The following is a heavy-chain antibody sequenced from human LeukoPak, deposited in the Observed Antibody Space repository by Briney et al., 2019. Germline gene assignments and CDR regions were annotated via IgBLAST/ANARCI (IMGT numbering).Heavy chain of an antibody. CDR1: GYTFTSYG. Sequence: AASVKVSCEASGYTFTSYGISWVRQAPGQGLEWMGWISAYNGNTNYAQKLQGRVTMTTDTSTSTAYMELRSLRSDDTAVYYCARESSGTCSSTSCYPYYYYGMDVWGQGTTVTVSS. CDR3: ARESSGTCSSTSCYPYYYYGMDV. CDR2: ISAYNGNT. J-gene: IGHJ6*02. V-gene: IGHV1-18*01. D-gene: IGHD2-2*01.